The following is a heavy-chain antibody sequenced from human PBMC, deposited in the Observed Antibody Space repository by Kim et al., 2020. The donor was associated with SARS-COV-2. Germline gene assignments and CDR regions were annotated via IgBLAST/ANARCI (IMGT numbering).Heavy chain of an antibody. Sequence: GGSLRLSCAASGFTFSSYWMSWVRQAPGKGLEWVANIKQDGSEKYYVDSVKGRFTISRDNAKNSLYLQMNSLRAEDTAVYYCARDMGWFGELLTFYYYYGMDGWGQGTTVTVSS. J-gene: IGHJ6*02. CDR1: GFTFSSYW. V-gene: IGHV3-7*03. CDR3: ARDMGWFGELLTFYYYYGMDG. CDR2: IKQDGSEK. D-gene: IGHD3-10*01.